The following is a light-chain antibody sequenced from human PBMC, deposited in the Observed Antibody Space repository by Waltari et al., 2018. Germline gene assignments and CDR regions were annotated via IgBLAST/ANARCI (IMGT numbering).Light chain of an antibody. J-gene: IGKJ3*01. CDR2: WAS. V-gene: IGKV4-1*01. CDR3: QQYYTTPFT. CDR1: QSVLYNSNNKNY. Sequence: DIVMTQSPDSLAVSLGERATINCKSSQSVLYNSNNKNYLAWYQQKPGQPPKLLIYWASTRESGVPDRFSGSGSGTDFTLTVSSLQAEDVAVYYCQQYYTTPFTFGPVTKVDI.